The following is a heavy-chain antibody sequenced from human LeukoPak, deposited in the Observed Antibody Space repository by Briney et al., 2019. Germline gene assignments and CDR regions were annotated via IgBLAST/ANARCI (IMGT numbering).Heavy chain of an antibody. V-gene: IGHV3-30-3*01. CDR1: GFTFSGYA. Sequence: GGSLRLSCAASGFTFSGYAMHWVRQAPGTGLEWISVTSYDESNKYYADSVKGRFTISRDNSRNVLYLQMNSLRAEDTAVYYCARTGTDAFDIWGQGTMVTVSS. CDR3: ARTGTDAFDI. CDR2: TSYDESNK. J-gene: IGHJ3*02.